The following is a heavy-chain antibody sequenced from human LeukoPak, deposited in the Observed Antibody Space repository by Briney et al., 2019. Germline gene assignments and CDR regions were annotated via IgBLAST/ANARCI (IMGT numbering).Heavy chain of an antibody. CDR3: AREVDYYDTSDYFPLGY. CDR2: INPNNGGT. V-gene: IGHV1-2*02. J-gene: IGHJ4*02. Sequence: VASVNVSCKASGYTFTGYYMHWVRQAPGQGLEWMGWINPNNGGTNYARGFQGRVTMTRDTSTSTAYMELSRLRSDDTAVYYCAREVDYYDTSDYFPLGYWGQGTLVTVSS. CDR1: GYTFTGYY. D-gene: IGHD3-22*01.